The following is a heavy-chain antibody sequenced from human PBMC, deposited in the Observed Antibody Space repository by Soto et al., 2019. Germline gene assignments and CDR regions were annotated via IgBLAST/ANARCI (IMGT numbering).Heavy chain of an antibody. V-gene: IGHV4-59*01. D-gene: IGHD3-16*02. J-gene: IGHJ4*02. CDR2: IYYSGST. Sequence: PSETLSLTCTVSGGSISSYYWSWIRQPPGKGLEWIGYIYYSGSTNYNPSLKSRVTISVDTSKNQFSLKLSSVTAAGTAVYYCARGETYDYVWGSYRYNYWGQGTLVTVSS. CDR1: GGSISSYY. CDR3: ARGETYDYVWGSYRYNY.